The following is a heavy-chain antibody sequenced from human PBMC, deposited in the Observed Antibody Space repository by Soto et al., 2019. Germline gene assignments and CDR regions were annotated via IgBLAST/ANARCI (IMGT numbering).Heavy chain of an antibody. CDR3: ARGFMNIVVVVAATDTNPNHDAFDI. Sequence: PSETLSLTCAVYGGSFSGYYWSWIRQPPGKGLEWIGEINHSGSTNYNPSLKSRVTISVDTSKNQFSLKLSSVTAADTAVYYCARGFMNIVVVVAATDTNPNHDAFDIWGQGTMVPVSS. J-gene: IGHJ3*02. D-gene: IGHD2-15*01. CDR2: INHSGST. V-gene: IGHV4-34*01. CDR1: GGSFSGYY.